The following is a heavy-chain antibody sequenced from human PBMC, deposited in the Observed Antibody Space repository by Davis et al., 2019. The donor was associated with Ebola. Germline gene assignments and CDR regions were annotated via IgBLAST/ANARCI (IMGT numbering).Heavy chain of an antibody. CDR2: ISYDGSNK. Sequence: GGSLRLSCAASGFTFSSYGMHWVRQAPGKGLEWVAVISYDGSNKYYADSVKGRFTISRDNSKNTLYLQMNSLRAEDTAVYYCAKDSKLLEGMDVWGKGTTVTVSS. J-gene: IGHJ6*04. D-gene: IGHD3-10*01. V-gene: IGHV3-30*18. CDR3: AKDSKLLEGMDV. CDR1: GFTFSSYG.